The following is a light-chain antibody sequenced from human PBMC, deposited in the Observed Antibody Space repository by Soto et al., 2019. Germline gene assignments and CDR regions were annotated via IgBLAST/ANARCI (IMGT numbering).Light chain of an antibody. V-gene: IGLV2-8*01. Sequence: QSVLTQPPSASGSPGQSVTISCTGTSSDVGGYNYVSWYQQHPGKAPKLMIYEVSQRPSGVPDRFSGSKSGNTASLTVSGLQTEDEADYYCSSYASSYTVVFGGGTKLTVL. J-gene: IGLJ2*01. CDR3: SSYASSYTVV. CDR1: SSDVGGYNY. CDR2: EVS.